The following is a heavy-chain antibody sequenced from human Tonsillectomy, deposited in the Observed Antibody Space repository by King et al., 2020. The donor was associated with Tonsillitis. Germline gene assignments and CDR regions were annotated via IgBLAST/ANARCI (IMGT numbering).Heavy chain of an antibody. CDR1: GFTFDEYA. CDR2: IRCNSVSI. J-gene: IGHJ5*01. D-gene: IGHD1-26*01. V-gene: IGHV3-9*01. CDR3: AKDMAVGPAGRWFDS. Sequence: EVQLVESGGGLVQPGRSVRLSCAASGFTFDEYALHWVRQAPGKGLEWVSGIRCNSVSIVHADSVKGRFTISRDNDKNSLYLQMNSLRAEDTALYYCAKDMAVGPAGRWFDSWGPGTLVTVSS.